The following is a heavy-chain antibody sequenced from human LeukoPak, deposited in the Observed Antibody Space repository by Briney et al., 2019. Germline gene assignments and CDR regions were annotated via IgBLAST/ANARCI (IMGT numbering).Heavy chain of an antibody. V-gene: IGHV3-48*04. CDR1: GFTFSSYA. CDR3: ARDRPDDSSSSDY. CDR2: ISSSGSTI. J-gene: IGHJ4*02. D-gene: IGHD3-22*01. Sequence: GGSLRLSCAASGFTFSSYAMSWVRQAPGKGLEWVSYISSSGSTIYYADSVKGRFTISRDNAKNSLYLQMNSLRAEDTAVYYCARDRPDDSSSSDYWGQGTLVTVSS.